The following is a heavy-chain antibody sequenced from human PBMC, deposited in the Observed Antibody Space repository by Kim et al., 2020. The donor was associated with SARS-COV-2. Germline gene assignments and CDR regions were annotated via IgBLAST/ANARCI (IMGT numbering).Heavy chain of an antibody. Sequence: SVKVSCKASGGTFSSYAISWVRQAPGQGLEWMGRIIPILGIANYAQKFQGRVTITADKSTSTAYMELSSLRSEHTAVHYCARVTIVGASPDYWGQGTLV. V-gene: IGHV1-69*04. D-gene: IGHD1-26*01. J-gene: IGHJ4*02. CDR2: IIPILGIA. CDR1: GGTFSSYA. CDR3: ARVTIVGASPDY.